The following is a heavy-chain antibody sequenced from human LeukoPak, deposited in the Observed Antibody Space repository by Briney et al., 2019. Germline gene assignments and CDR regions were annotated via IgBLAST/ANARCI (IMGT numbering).Heavy chain of an antibody. Sequence: PSETLSLTSSVSGDSVSSGDYYWNWIRHPPGKELEWIGYIHHSGSTNYNPSLNSRVTISLDTSKNHFSLRLTSVTAADTAVYFCAKGPREGTEYNYFDPWGQGTLVTVSS. J-gene: IGHJ5*02. CDR2: IHHSGST. CDR1: GDSVSSGDYY. D-gene: IGHD1-1*01. V-gene: IGHV4-61*03. CDR3: AKGPREGTEYNYFDP.